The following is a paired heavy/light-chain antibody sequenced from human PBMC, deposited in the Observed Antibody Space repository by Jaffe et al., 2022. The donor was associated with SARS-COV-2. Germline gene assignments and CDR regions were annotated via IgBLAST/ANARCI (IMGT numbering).Heavy chain of an antibody. V-gene: IGHV3-23*01. CDR3: AKDTSFGDFGLFDS. Sequence: EVQLLESGGGLVQPGGSLRLSCAASGFTFSSYAMSWVRQAPGRGLEWVSTIAGSGGATYYADSVKGRFTISRDSSLYLQMTSLRAEDTAVYYCAKDTSFGDFGLFDSWGQGTLVTVSS. CDR2: IAGSGGAT. J-gene: IGHJ4*02. CDR1: GFTFSSYA. D-gene: IGHD4-17*01.
Light chain of an antibody. CDR2: GAS. V-gene: IGKV3-20*01. Sequence: EMVLTQSPGALSLSPGDRATLSCRASQNFYSRYLAWYQQKPGQAPRLLIYGASNRATGIPDRFSGSGSGTDFILTISRLEPEDFAVYYCQRYGSSPTFTFGGGTKVEIK. CDR3: QRYGSSPTFT. CDR1: QNFYSRY. J-gene: IGKJ4*01.